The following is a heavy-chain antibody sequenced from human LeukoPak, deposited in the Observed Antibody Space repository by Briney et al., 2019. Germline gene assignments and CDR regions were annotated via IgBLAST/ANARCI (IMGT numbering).Heavy chain of an antibody. J-gene: IGHJ5*02. CDR2: ISSSGDTI. D-gene: IGHD6-19*01. Sequence: PGGSLRLSCAASGFTLSSYEMNWVRQAPGKGLEWVSYISSSGDTIYYADSVKGRFTISRDNAKNSLYLQMNSLRAEDTAVYYCAREMLAAVAAQSWGQGTLVTVSS. V-gene: IGHV3-48*03. CDR3: AREMLAAVAAQS. CDR1: GFTLSSYE.